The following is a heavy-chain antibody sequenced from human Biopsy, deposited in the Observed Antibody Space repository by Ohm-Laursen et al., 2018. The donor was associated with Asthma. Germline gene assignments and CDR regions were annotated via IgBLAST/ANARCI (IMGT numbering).Heavy chain of an antibody. CDR3: ARGAYYDFWSGYSRPIPGYYGMDV. Sequence: SLRLSCAASGFTFGDYWMSWVRQAPGKGLEWVAVISYDGRNKYYGDSVKGRFTISRDNSKNTVYLQMISLRVKDTSVYYCARGAYYDFWSGYSRPIPGYYGMDVWGHGTTVTVSS. CDR2: ISYDGRNK. D-gene: IGHD3-3*01. V-gene: IGHV3-30*03. J-gene: IGHJ6*02. CDR1: GFTFGDYW.